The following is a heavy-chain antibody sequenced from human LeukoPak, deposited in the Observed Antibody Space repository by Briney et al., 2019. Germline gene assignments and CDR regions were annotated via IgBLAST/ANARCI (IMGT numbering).Heavy chain of an antibody. CDR3: ARDSRPAPYYYYMDV. D-gene: IGHD6-6*01. V-gene: IGHV1-18*04. CDR2: ISAYNGNT. CDR1: GYTFTAYC. J-gene: IGHJ6*03. Sequence: ASVKVSRKASGYTFTAYCIYWVRQALAPGDGLEWMGWISAYNGNTNYAQKLQGRVTMTTDTSTSTAYMELRSLRSDDTAVYYCARDSRPAPYYYYMDVWGKGTTVTISS.